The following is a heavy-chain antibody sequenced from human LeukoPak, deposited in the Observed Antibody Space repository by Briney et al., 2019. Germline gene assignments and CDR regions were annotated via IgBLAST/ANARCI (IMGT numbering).Heavy chain of an antibody. D-gene: IGHD3-10*01. J-gene: IGHJ4*02. V-gene: IGHV1-18*01. Sequence: ASVKVSCKASGYTFTSYGISWVRQAPGQGLEWMGWISAYNGNTNYAQKLQGRVTMTTDASTSTAYMELRSLRSDDTAVYYCARDAPLYYGSGSYYKTGIFDYWGQGTLVTVSS. CDR1: GYTFTSYG. CDR3: ARDAPLYYGSGSYYKTGIFDY. CDR2: ISAYNGNT.